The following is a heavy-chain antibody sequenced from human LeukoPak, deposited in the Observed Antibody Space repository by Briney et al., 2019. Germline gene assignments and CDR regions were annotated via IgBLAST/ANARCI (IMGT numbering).Heavy chain of an antibody. CDR3: ATTRLLNTDYYWYFDL. D-gene: IGHD1-26*01. Sequence: SETLSLTCTVSGGSISSSYYYWGWVRQPPGRGLGWIGNMHFSGSTYYNPSLKSRVTLSVDTSKNQFSLELNSVTAADTAVYFCATTRLLNTDYYWYFDLWGRGTLVTVSS. J-gene: IGHJ2*01. CDR1: GGSISSSYYY. CDR2: MHFSGST. V-gene: IGHV4-39*01.